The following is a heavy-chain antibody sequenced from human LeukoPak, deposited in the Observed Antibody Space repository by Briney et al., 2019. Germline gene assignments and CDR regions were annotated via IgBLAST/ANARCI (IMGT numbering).Heavy chain of an antibody. CDR3: ARDVSVGPNAYYFDY. D-gene: IGHD1-26*01. CDR2: ISSSSSYI. Sequence: TGGSLRLSCAASGFTFSSYSMNWVRQAPGKGLEWVSSISSSSSYIYYADSVKGRFTISRDNAKNSLYLQMNSLRDEDTAVYYCARDVSVGPNAYYFDYWGQGTLVTVSS. CDR1: GFTFSSYS. J-gene: IGHJ4*02. V-gene: IGHV3-21*01.